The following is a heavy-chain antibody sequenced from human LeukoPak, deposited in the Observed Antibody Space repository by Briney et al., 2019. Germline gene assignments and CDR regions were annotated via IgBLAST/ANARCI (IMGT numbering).Heavy chain of an antibody. CDR3: AIAARRRTYYYNYGMDV. Sequence: AETLSLTCAVYGGSFSGYYWSWIRQPPGKGLEWIGEINHSGSTNYNPSLKSRVTISVDTSKNQFSLKLSSVTAADTAVYYCAIAARRRTYYYNYGMDVGGQGTMVTVSS. CDR1: GGSFSGYY. J-gene: IGHJ6*02. CDR2: INHSGST. D-gene: IGHD6-6*01. V-gene: IGHV4-34*01.